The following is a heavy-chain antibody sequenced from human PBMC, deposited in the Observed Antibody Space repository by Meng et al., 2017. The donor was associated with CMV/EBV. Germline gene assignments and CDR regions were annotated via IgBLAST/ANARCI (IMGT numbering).Heavy chain of an antibody. V-gene: IGHV3-66*01. CDR2: IYSGGST. Sequence: GESLKISCAASGFTVSSNYMSWVRQAPGKGLEWVSVIYSGGSTYYADSVKGRFTISRDNSKNTLYLQMNSLRAEDTAVYYCARDCSSTSCSPAFDYWGQGTLVTVSS. D-gene: IGHD2-2*01. J-gene: IGHJ4*02. CDR1: GFTVSSNY. CDR3: ARDCSSTSCSPAFDY.